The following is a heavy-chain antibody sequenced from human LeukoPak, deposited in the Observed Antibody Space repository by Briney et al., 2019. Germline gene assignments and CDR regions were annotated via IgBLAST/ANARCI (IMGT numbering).Heavy chain of an antibody. CDR2: IKQDGSEK. Sequence: GGSLRLSCAASGFTFSSYWMSWVRQAPGKGLEWVANIKQDGSEKYYVDSVKGRFTISRDNAKNSLYLQMNSLRAEDTAVYYCARTQQYYNSGWYVHYFDYWGQGTLVTVSS. CDR1: GFTFSSYW. D-gene: IGHD6-19*01. J-gene: IGHJ4*02. V-gene: IGHV3-7*01. CDR3: ARTQQYYNSGWYVHYFDY.